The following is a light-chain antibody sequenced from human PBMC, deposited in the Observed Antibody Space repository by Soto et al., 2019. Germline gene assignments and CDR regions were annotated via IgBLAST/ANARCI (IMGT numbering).Light chain of an antibody. CDR2: DAS. J-gene: IGKJ1*01. V-gene: IGKV1-5*01. CDR1: QSISSY. CDR3: QQYNSYSPWT. Sequence: DIQMTQSPSSLSASVVDRVTITFRASQSISSYLNWYQQKPGKAPKLLIYDASSLESGVPSRFSGSGSGTEFTLTISSLQPDDFATYYCQQYNSYSPWTFGQGTKVDIK.